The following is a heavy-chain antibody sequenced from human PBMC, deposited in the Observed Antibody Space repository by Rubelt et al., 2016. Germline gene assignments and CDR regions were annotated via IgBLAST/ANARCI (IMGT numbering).Heavy chain of an antibody. CDR3: ARQAVAGTSDY. CDR1: SYG. D-gene: IGHD6-19*01. Sequence: SYGMHWVRQAPGKGLEWVAVISYDGSNKYYADSVKGRFTISRDNSKNTLYLQMNSLRAEDTAVYYCARQAVAGTSDYWGQGTLVTVSS. CDR2: ISYDGSNK. V-gene: IGHV3-30*03. J-gene: IGHJ4*02.